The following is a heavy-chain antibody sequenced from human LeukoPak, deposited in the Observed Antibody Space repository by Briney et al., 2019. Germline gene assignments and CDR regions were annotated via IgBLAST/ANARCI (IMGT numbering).Heavy chain of an antibody. Sequence: ASVTVSCKPTGNNFTDYVIDWVRQATGQWLEYMGWVNTNTGNSTYAQGFTGRFVFSSDSSVSTAYLQITSLKADDSAIYFCASCNDSSGYFAYWGQGTLVTVSS. D-gene: IGHD3-22*01. V-gene: IGHV7-4-1*02. J-gene: IGHJ4*02. CDR2: VNTNTGNS. CDR3: ASCNDSSGYFAY. CDR1: GNNFTDYV.